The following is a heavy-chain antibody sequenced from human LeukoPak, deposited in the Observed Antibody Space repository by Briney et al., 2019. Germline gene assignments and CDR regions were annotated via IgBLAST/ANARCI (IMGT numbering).Heavy chain of an antibody. CDR1: GSTFKNSN. Sequence: GGSLRLSCAASGSTFKNSNMNWVRQAPGKGLEWVSSITSGSNYIYYADAVKGRFTISRDNAKNSLYLQLNSLRVEDTAVYYCARSLYSGYDLAYWGQGTLVTVSS. J-gene: IGHJ4*02. CDR2: ITSGSNYI. V-gene: IGHV3-21*01. CDR3: ARSLYSGYDLAY. D-gene: IGHD5-12*01.